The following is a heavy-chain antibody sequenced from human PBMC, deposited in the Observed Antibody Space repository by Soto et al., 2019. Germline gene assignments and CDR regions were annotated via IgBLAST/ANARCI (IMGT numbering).Heavy chain of an antibody. D-gene: IGHD5-12*01. J-gene: IGHJ4*02. CDR3: AAELTGYSYGPGDIY. Sequence: TSETLSLTCTVSGGSISIGDYYWSWIRQPPGQGLEWIGYISNSGTTYYNPSLKSRVSLSLDTSNNQFSLDLTSATAADTAVYYCAAELTGYSYGPGDIYWGQGTLVTVSS. V-gene: IGHV4-30-4*01. CDR1: GGSISIGDYY. CDR2: ISNSGTT.